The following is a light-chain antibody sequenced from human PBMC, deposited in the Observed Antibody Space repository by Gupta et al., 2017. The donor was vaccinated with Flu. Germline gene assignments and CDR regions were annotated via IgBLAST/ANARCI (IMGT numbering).Light chain of an antibody. CDR2: LEGSGSY. CDR3: ETGDSNTRV. J-gene: IGLJ3*02. CDR1: SGHSSYI. Sequence: QPVLPQSSSSSASLGSSVKLTCTLSSGHSSYIIGWHQQQPGTAPRYLMMLEGSGSYNKVSGVPVRFSGYSSGADCDLTISNRQSEDEDYYYCETGDSNTRVFGGGTKLTVL. V-gene: IGLV4-60*03.